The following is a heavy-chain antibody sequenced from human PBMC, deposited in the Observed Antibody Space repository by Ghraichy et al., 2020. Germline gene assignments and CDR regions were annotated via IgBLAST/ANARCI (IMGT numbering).Heavy chain of an antibody. CDR3: ARYWYSSSWSEYYFDY. D-gene: IGHD6-13*01. Sequence: LSLTCAASGFTFSNYWMSWVRQAPGKGLEWVANIKEDGSEKYYVDSVKGRFTISRDNAKNSLYLQMNSLRAEDTAVYYCARYWYSSSWSEYYFDYWGQGTLVTVSS. J-gene: IGHJ4*02. V-gene: IGHV3-7*01. CDR1: GFTFSNYW. CDR2: IKEDGSEK.